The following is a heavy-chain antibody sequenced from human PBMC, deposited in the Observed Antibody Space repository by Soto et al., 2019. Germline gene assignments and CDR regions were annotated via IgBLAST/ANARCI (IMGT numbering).Heavy chain of an antibody. J-gene: IGHJ4*02. D-gene: IGHD6-19*01. CDR1: GFSFSSYA. CDR3: AKDSEQWLVDTPDY. Sequence: LRLSCAASGFSFSSYAISWVRQSAGKGLEWVSAISGSGGSTYYADSVKGRFTISRDNSKNTLYLQMNSLRAEDTAVYYCAKDSEQWLVDTPDYWGQGTLVTVSS. V-gene: IGHV3-23*01. CDR2: ISGSGGST.